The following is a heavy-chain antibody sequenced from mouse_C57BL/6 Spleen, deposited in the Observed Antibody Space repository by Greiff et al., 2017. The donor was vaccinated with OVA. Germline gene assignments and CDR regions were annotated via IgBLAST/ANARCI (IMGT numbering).Heavy chain of an antibody. Sequence: QVQLKQPGAELVRPGSSVKLSCKASGYTFTSYWMHWVKQRPIQGLEWIGNIDPSDSETHYNQKFKDKATLTVDKSSSTAYMQLSSLTSEDSAVYYCARSEGRLRLGDYWGQGTTLTVSS. J-gene: IGHJ2*01. V-gene: IGHV1-52*01. CDR2: IDPSDSET. CDR3: ARSEGRLRLGDY. D-gene: IGHD2-4*01. CDR1: GYTFTSYW.